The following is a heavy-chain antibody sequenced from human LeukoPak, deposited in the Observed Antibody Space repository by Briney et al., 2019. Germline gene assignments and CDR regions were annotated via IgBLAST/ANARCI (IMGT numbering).Heavy chain of an antibody. Sequence: PSETLSLTCTVSGGSISSGSYYWSWIRQPAGKGLEWIVRIYTSGSTNYNPSLKSRVTISVDTSKNQFSLKLSSVTAADTAVYYCARSRITMIVVVSDAFDIWGQGTMVTVSS. V-gene: IGHV4-61*02. CDR1: GGSISSGSYY. D-gene: IGHD3-22*01. CDR2: IYTSGST. J-gene: IGHJ3*02. CDR3: ARSRITMIVVVSDAFDI.